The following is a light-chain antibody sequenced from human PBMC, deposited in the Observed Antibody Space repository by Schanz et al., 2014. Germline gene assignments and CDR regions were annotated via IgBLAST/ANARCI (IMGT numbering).Light chain of an antibody. CDR3: ATWDDSLNRPIWV. J-gene: IGLJ3*02. CDR1: SSNIGSNT. V-gene: IGLV1-44*01. Sequence: QSVLTQPPSASGTPGQRVTISCSGSSSNIGSNTVNWYQQLPGTAPKLLIYSNSQRPSGVPDRFSGSRSGTSASLAISGLQTDDEADYYCATWDDSLNRPIWVFGGGTKLTVL. CDR2: SNS.